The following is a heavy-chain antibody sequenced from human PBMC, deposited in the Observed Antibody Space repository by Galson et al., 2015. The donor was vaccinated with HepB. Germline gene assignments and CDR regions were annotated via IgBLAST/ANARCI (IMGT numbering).Heavy chain of an antibody. J-gene: IGHJ4*02. Sequence: SLRLSCAASGFTFSSYSMNWVRQAPGKGLEWVSSISSGSTIYYADSVKGRFTISRDNAKNSLYLQMNSLRAEDTAVYYCAGYCTNGVCYNYFDYWGQGTLVTVSS. V-gene: IGHV3-69-1*02. CDR3: AGYCTNGVCYNYFDY. CDR1: GFTFSSYS. D-gene: IGHD2-8*01. CDR2: ISSGSTI.